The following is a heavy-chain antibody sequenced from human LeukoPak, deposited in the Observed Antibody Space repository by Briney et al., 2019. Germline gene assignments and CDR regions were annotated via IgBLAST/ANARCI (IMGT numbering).Heavy chain of an antibody. CDR2: IYYSGST. D-gene: IGHD5/OR15-5a*01. Sequence: SETLSLTCTVSGGSISSGGYYWSWIRQHPGTGLEWIGYIYYSGSTYYNPSLKSRVTISVDASKNQFSLKLSSVTAADTAVYYCARASLYAPYYYYGMDVWGQGTTVTVSS. V-gene: IGHV4-31*03. CDR1: GGSISSGGYY. CDR3: ARASLYAPYYYYGMDV. J-gene: IGHJ6*02.